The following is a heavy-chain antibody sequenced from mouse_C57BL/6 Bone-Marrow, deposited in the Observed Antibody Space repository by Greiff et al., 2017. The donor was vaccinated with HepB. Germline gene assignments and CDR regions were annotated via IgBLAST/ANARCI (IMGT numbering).Heavy chain of an antibody. CDR3: ARRGSTVVATGYFDY. CDR2: IDPSDSET. CDR1: GYTFTSYW. D-gene: IGHD1-1*01. J-gene: IGHJ2*01. Sequence: VQLQQPGAELVRPGSSVKLSCKASGYTFTSYWMHWVKQRPIQGLEWIGNIDPSDSETHYNQKFKDKATLTVDKSSSTAYMQLSSLTSEDSAVYYCARRGSTVVATGYFDYWGQGTTLTVSS. V-gene: IGHV1-52*01.